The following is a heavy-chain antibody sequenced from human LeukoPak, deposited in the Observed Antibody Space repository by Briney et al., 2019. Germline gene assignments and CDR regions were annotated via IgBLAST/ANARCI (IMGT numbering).Heavy chain of an antibody. CDR2: IYHSGST. CDR1: GGSISSGGYS. CDR3: ARGRNHYYGSGSYYGVESRFDY. Sequence: PSETLSLTCAVSGGSISSGGYSWSWIRQPPGKGLEWIGYIYHSGSTYYNPSLKSRVTISVDRSKNQFSLKLSSVTAVDTAVYYCARGRNHYYGSGSYYGVESRFDYWGQGTLVTVSS. V-gene: IGHV4-30-2*01. J-gene: IGHJ4*02. D-gene: IGHD3-10*01.